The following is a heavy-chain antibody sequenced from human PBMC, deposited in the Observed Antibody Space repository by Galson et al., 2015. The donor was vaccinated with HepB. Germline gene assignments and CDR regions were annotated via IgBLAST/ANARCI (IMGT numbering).Heavy chain of an antibody. D-gene: IGHD3-22*01. CDR3: ARDLPSTTTVVVITNDAFDI. CDR2: IIPILGIA. Sequence: SGGTFSSYAISWVRQAPGQGLEWMGRIIPILGIANYAQKFQGRVTITADKSTSTAYMELSSLRSEDTAVYYCARDLPSTTTVVVITNDAFDIWGQGTMVTVSS. CDR1: GGTFSSYA. V-gene: IGHV1-69*04. J-gene: IGHJ3*02.